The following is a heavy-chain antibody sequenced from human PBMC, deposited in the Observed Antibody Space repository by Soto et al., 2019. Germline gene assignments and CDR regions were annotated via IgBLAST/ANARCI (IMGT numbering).Heavy chain of an antibody. CDR1: GGFLDKSNG. CDR2: IFHTGST. J-gene: IGHJ6*02. D-gene: IGHD6-25*01. Sequence: SETLSLTRGSSGGFLDKSNGGGWVRQPPGKGLEWIGEIFHTGSTNYNPSLKSRVTISVDKLKNQFSLKLNSVTAADTAVYYCARQRAGYYNGMDVWGQGTTVTVSS. CDR3: ARQRAGYYNGMDV. V-gene: IGHV4-4*02.